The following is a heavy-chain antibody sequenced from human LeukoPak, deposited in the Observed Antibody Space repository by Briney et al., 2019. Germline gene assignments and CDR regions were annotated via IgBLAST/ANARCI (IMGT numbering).Heavy chain of an antibody. J-gene: IGHJ4*02. V-gene: IGHV3-33*06. Sequence: SGGSLRLSCAASGFTFSHYGFHWVRQAPGKGLEWVAVIWSDGTNKYYGDSVKGRFMIYRDDSQNTVYLQTNSLRAEDTAVYYCSKDAQRGFDYSNSLEYWGQGSLVTVSS. CDR2: IWSDGTNK. D-gene: IGHD4-11*01. CDR3: SKDAQRGFDYSNSLEY. CDR1: GFTFSHYG.